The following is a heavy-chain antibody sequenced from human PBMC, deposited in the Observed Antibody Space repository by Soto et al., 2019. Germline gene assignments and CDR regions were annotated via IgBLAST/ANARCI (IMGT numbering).Heavy chain of an antibody. Sequence: EVQMLESGGGLVQPGGSLRLSCATSGLAFNEYTMSWVRQAPGKGLEWVSAISGSGATTYYADSVRDRFTISRDNSKKTLYLQLSSLRAEDTAVYYCAKHLGYAPAGWGQGTLVNVSS. CDR3: AKHLGYAPAG. V-gene: IGHV3-23*01. CDR1: GLAFNEYT. CDR2: ISGSGATT. J-gene: IGHJ4*02. D-gene: IGHD2-15*01.